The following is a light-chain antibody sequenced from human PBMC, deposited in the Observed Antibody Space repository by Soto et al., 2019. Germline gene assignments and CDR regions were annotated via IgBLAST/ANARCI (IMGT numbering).Light chain of an antibody. J-gene: IGKJ2*01. Sequence: EIVLTKSPVSLSLSPRERATLSCRASQSVSSNHLAWYQQKPGQAPRLLIYGASRRATGIPDRFSGSGSGTEFTLTISRLEPEDFAVYYCQQYGSSTYTFGQGTKVDIK. CDR3: QQYGSSTYT. V-gene: IGKV3-20*01. CDR1: QSVSSNH. CDR2: GAS.